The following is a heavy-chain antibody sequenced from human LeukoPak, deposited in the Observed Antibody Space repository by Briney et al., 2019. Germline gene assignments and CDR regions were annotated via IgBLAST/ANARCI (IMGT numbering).Heavy chain of an antibody. CDR3: AREARITGIAAAGTGFDP. Sequence: SQTLSLTSALSGDTLSSNSAAWNWIRQSPSGGLEWLVSTYYRSKWYNDYAVSVKSRITINPDTSKNQFFLQLNSVTPEDTAVYYCAREARITGIAAAGTGFDPWGQGTLVTVSS. J-gene: IGHJ5*02. V-gene: IGHV6-1*01. D-gene: IGHD6-13*01. CDR2: TYYRSKWYN. CDR1: GDTLSSNSAA.